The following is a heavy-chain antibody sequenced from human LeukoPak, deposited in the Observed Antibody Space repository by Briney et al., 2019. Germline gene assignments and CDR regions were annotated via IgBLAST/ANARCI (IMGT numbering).Heavy chain of an antibody. Sequence: PSETLSLTCTVSGGSISSGDYYWSWIRQHPGKGLEWIGYIHYSGSTYYNPSLKSRFSISVSTSKNRFSLQLSSVTAADTAVYYCARVIGYDQLDYWGQGTLVTVSS. CDR2: IHYSGST. V-gene: IGHV4-31*03. CDR3: ARVIGYDQLDY. J-gene: IGHJ4*02. D-gene: IGHD5-12*01. CDR1: GGSISSGDYY.